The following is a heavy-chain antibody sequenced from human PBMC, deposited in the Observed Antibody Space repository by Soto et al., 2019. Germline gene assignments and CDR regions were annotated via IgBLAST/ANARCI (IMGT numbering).Heavy chain of an antibody. CDR1: GFSVSSNY. CDR2: IYSGGNT. V-gene: IGHV3-53*01. Sequence: VQLVESGGGLIQPGGSLRLSCAASGFSVSSNYMSWVRQAPGKGLEGVSVIYSGGNTHYADSVKGRFTIFRDNSKNTLYLQMNSLRAEDTAVYYCARDSTWIPYYHYGMDVWGQGTTVTVSS. D-gene: IGHD5-18*01. J-gene: IGHJ6*02. CDR3: ARDSTWIPYYHYGMDV.